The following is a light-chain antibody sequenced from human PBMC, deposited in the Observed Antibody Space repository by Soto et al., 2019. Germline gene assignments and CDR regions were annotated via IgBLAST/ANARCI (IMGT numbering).Light chain of an antibody. V-gene: IGKV3-20*01. Sequence: EIVLTQSPGTLSLSPGERATLSFRASQSVSSSYLAWYQQKPGQAPRLLIYGASSRATGIPDRFSGSGSGTDFTLTISRLEPEDFAVYYCQQYGSSHTFGPGTKVDIK. J-gene: IGKJ3*01. CDR2: GAS. CDR3: QQYGSSHT. CDR1: QSVSSSY.